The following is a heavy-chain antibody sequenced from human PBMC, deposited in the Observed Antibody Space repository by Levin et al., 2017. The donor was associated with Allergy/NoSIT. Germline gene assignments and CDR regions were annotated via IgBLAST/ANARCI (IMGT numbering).Heavy chain of an antibody. J-gene: IGHJ6*03. CDR3: ARGYCSGGSCYSYSPYYYYYMDV. V-gene: IGHV1-69*13. D-gene: IGHD2-15*01. Sequence: ASVKVSCKASGGTFSSYAISWVRQAPGQGLEWMGGIIPIFGTANYAQKFQGRVTITADESTSTAYMELSSLRSEDTAVYYCARGYCSGGSCYSYSPYYYYYMDVWGKGTTVTVSS. CDR2: IIPIFGTA. CDR1: GGTFSSYA.